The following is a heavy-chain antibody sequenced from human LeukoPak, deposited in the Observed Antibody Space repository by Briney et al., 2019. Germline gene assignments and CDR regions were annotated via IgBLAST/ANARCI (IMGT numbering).Heavy chain of an antibody. Sequence: GASVKVSCKASGYTLINHWMHWVRQAPGQGLEWVGLINPTGTTTLYAQKFQGRVTITADKSTTTTYMELSSLRSDDTAVYYCAKDPDRMGATGWGQGTLVTVSS. V-gene: IGHV1-46*01. J-gene: IGHJ4*02. CDR3: AKDPDRMGATG. CDR2: INPTGTTT. D-gene: IGHD1-26*01. CDR1: GYTLINHW.